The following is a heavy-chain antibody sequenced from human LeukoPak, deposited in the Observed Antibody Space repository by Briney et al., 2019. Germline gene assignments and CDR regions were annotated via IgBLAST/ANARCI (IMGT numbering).Heavy chain of an antibody. J-gene: IGHJ5*02. Sequence: GGSLRLSCAASGFTFDDYGMSWVRQAPGKGLEWVSGINWNGGSTGYADSVKGRFTISRDNAKNSLYLQMNSLRAEDTALYYCARDDDGDYGNWFDPWGQGTLVTVSS. CDR2: INWNGGST. CDR3: ARDDDGDYGNWFDP. CDR1: GFTFDDYG. V-gene: IGHV3-20*04. D-gene: IGHD4-17*01.